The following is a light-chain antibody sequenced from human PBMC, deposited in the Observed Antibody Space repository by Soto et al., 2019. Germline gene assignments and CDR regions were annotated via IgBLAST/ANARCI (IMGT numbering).Light chain of an antibody. CDR2: SAS. Sequence: DIQMTQSPSSLSASVGDRVTITCRASQSIAAFLNWYQQNPGKAPKLLIYSASSLLSGVPSRFSGSGSGTAFSLTITSLQPEDFAIYYCQQSYSTPPTFGQGTKVDIK. CDR1: QSIAAF. V-gene: IGKV1-39*01. CDR3: QQSYSTPPT. J-gene: IGKJ1*01.